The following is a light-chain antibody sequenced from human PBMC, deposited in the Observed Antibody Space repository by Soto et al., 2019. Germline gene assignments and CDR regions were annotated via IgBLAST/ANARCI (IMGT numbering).Light chain of an antibody. Sequence: DIQMTQSPSTLSGPVGDIVTITCRASQTISSWLAWYQQKPGKAPKLLIYKASTLKSGVPSRFSGSGSGTDLTPTISKLQQDYFATNYGQPYTSYGRTYGQGTKVDIK. J-gene: IGKJ1*01. CDR3: QPYTSYGRT. V-gene: IGKV1-5*03. CDR1: QTISSW. CDR2: KAS.